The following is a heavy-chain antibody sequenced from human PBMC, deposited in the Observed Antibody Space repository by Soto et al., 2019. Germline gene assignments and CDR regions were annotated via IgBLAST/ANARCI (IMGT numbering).Heavy chain of an antibody. V-gene: IGHV3-23*01. D-gene: IGHD6-13*01. CDR3: AKGTAEIGTFDY. CDR1: GFTFDNYA. Sequence: VGSRRLSCAASGFTFDNYAMSWVRQAPGKGLEWVSTISGTGGSTYHADSVKGRFTISRDNSKNTLYLQMNSLRAEDTAVYYCAKGTAEIGTFDYWGQGSLVTVSS. J-gene: IGHJ4*02. CDR2: ISGTGGST.